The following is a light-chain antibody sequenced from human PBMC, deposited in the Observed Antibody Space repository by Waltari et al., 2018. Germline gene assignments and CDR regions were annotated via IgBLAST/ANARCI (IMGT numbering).Light chain of an antibody. CDR3: SSYRSSSTLFV. CDR1: NRDVGASNF. J-gene: IGLJ1*01. CDR2: EVS. V-gene: IGLV2-14*01. Sequence: QSALTPPPSVSGSHGPSITIACTGTNRDVGASNFVSWYQQHPGKAPKLMIDEVSNRPSGVSNRFSGSKSGNTDSLTISGLQAEDEADYYCSSYRSSSTLFVFGTGTKVTVL.